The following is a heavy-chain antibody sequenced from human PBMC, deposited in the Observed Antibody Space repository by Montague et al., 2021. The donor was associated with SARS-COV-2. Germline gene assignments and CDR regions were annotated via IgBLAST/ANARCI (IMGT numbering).Heavy chain of an antibody. CDR1: GDSVSSNIAT. CDR2: TYCRSKWYN. D-gene: IGHD2-21*02. Sequence: CAISGDSVSSNIATWNWIRQSPSRGLEWLGRTYCRSKWYNDYAVSVKSRVIINPDTSNNRISLQLNPVTPEDTAVYYCARAYCGGDCYFYWYFDLWGRGTLVTVSS. J-gene: IGHJ2*01. V-gene: IGHV6-1*01. CDR3: ARAYCGGDCYFYWYFDL.